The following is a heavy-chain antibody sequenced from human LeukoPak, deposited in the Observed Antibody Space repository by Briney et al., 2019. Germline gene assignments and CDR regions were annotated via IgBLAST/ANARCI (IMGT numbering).Heavy chain of an antibody. V-gene: IGHV3-74*01. Sequence: GGSLRLSGTASRFTFSSSWMHWVRQAPGKGLVWVSRINSDGSTTNYADSVKGRFTISRDNAKNTLYLQMNSLRAEDTAVYYCARENRGYNYGYFDYWGQGALVTVSS. D-gene: IGHD5-18*01. J-gene: IGHJ4*02. CDR2: INSDGSTT. CDR3: ARENRGYNYGYFDY. CDR1: RFTFSSSW.